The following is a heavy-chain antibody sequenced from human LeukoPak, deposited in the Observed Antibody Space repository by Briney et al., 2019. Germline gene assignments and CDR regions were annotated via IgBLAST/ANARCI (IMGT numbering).Heavy chain of an antibody. J-gene: IGHJ5*02. CDR3: AGQSRLGYCSGGSCYSQPFDP. Sequence: PGGSLRLSCAASGFTFSNYAMSWVRQAPGKGLEWVSAISGSGYTTYYADSVKGRFTISRDNAKNSLYLQMNSLRAEDTAVYYCAGQSRLGYCSGGSCYSQPFDPWGQGTLVTVSS. CDR2: ISGSGYTT. D-gene: IGHD2-15*01. CDR1: GFTFSNYA. V-gene: IGHV3-23*01.